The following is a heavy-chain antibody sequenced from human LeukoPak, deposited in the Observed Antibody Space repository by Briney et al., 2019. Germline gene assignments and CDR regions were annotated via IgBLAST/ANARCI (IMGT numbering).Heavy chain of an antibody. CDR1: GFTFSSSW. Sequence: GGSLRLSCAASGFTFSSSWMSWVRQAPGKGLEWVANIKQDGSEKYYVDSVKGRFTISRDNAKNPLYLQMNSLRAEDTAVYYCARGDGWLRYWGQGTLVTVSS. J-gene: IGHJ4*02. V-gene: IGHV3-7*05. D-gene: IGHD5-12*01. CDR2: IKQDGSEK. CDR3: ARGDGWLRY.